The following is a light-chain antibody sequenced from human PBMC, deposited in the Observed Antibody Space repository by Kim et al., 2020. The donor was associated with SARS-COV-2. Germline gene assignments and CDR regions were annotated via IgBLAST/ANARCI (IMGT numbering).Light chain of an antibody. J-gene: IGKJ1*01. CDR2: GAS. CDR3: QQSGSSPRT. Sequence: SPGERPTLSCRASQSVSSSYLAWYQQKPGQAPRLLIYGASSRATGIPDRFSGSGSGTDFTLTISRLEPEDFAVYYCQQSGSSPRTFGQGTKVDIK. V-gene: IGKV3-20*01. CDR1: QSVSSSY.